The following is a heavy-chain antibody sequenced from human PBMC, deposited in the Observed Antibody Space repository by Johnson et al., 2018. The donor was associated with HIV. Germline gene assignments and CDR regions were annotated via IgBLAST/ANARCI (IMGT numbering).Heavy chain of an antibody. CDR1: GFTVSTNY. Sequence: VQLVESGGDLVRPGGSLRLSCAASGFTVSTNYMNWVRQAPGKGLEWVSVIYTADNRNYADSVKGRFSISRDNSKNTVYLQMHSLRPEDTPVYYCATIWPGNFAFDIWGQGTVVTVSS. CDR2: IYTADNR. CDR3: ATIWPGNFAFDI. J-gene: IGHJ3*02. D-gene: IGHD2-2*02. V-gene: IGHV3-66*02.